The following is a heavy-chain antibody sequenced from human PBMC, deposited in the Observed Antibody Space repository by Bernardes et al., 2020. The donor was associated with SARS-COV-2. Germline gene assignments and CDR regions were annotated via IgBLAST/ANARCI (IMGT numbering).Heavy chain of an antibody. Sequence: ASVKVSCKVSGDTLTELSMHWVRQAPGEGLEWMAVFDPVDNERIYAQKFQGRVTLTEDISTETAYMELSSLRPGDTAVYYCATEFVSPYWGQGTLVTVSS. CDR1: GDTLTELS. CDR3: ATEFVSPY. CDR2: FDPVDNER. D-gene: IGHD3-10*01. V-gene: IGHV1-24*01. J-gene: IGHJ4*02.